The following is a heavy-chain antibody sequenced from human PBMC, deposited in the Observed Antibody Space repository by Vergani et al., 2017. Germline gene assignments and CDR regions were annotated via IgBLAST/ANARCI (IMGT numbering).Heavy chain of an antibody. CDR3: ARGNSNWGDY. V-gene: IGHV3-30*04. CDR2: ISYDGSNK. Sequence: QVQLVESGGGVVQPGRSLRLSCAASGFTFSSYAMHWVRKAPGKGLEWVAVISYDGSNKYYADSGKGRFTICRDNSKNTLYLQMNSLRAEDTAVYYCARGNSNWGDYWGQGTLVTVSS. D-gene: IGHD7-27*01. CDR1: GFTFSSYA. J-gene: IGHJ4*02.